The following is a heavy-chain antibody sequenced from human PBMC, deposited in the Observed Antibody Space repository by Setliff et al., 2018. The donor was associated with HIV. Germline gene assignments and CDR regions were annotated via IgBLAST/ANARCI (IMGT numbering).Heavy chain of an antibody. Sequence: AASVKVSCKASGYTFTSCAMHWVRQAPGQRLEWMGWFNAGNGNTKYSQKFQGRVTITRDTSASTGYMELSSLRSEDTAVYYCARDGYYNSWSGYGYYYVGAVDIWGQGTVVTVSS. D-gene: IGHD3-3*01. CDR1: GYTFTSCA. V-gene: IGHV1-3*01. CDR3: ARDGYYNSWSGYGYYYVGAVDI. CDR2: FNAGNGNT. J-gene: IGHJ3*02.